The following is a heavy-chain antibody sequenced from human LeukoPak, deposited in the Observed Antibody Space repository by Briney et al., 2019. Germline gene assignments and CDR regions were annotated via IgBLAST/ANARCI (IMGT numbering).Heavy chain of an antibody. J-gene: IGHJ5*02. CDR3: ARASTAQYTWFEP. V-gene: IGHV4-59*10. CDR1: GGSFSGYH. Sequence: SETLSLTXAVYGGSFSGYHWSWIRQPAGKGLEWIGRIYTSGSTNYNPSLKSRVTISVDTSKNQFSLKLSSVTAGDTAVYYCARASTAQYTWFEPWGQGTLVTVSP. D-gene: IGHD2/OR15-2a*01. CDR2: IYTSGST.